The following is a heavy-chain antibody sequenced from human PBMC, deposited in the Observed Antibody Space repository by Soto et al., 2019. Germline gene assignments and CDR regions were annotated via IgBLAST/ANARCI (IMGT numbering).Heavy chain of an antibody. CDR1: GFTVSSNY. D-gene: IGHD3-10*01. V-gene: IGHV3-53*02. CDR2: IYSGGST. Sequence: EVQLVETGGGLIQPGGSLRLSCAASGFTVSSNYMSWVRQAPGKGLEWVSVIYSGGSTYYADSVKGRFTISRDNSKNTLYLQMYSLRAEDTAVYYCARLYYYGSGSYFDYWGQGTLVTVSS. J-gene: IGHJ4*02. CDR3: ARLYYYGSGSYFDY.